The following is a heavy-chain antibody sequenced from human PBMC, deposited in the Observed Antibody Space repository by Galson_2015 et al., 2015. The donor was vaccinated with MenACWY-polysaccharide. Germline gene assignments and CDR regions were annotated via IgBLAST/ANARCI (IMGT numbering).Heavy chain of an antibody. D-gene: IGHD3-10*01. CDR2: IYYSGFT. CDR3: AMAKVTSGSFGWFGP. V-gene: IGHV4-31*01. CDR1: GVSVTSGGIY. J-gene: IGHJ5*02. Sequence: SLSLTCTVSGVSVTSGGIYWNWIRQHPEKGLEWIGYIYYSGFTKSNPSLKYPLSVSLDTSKTQSSLRLSSVTAADTGVYYCAMAKVTSGSFGWFGPWGQGTLVTVSS.